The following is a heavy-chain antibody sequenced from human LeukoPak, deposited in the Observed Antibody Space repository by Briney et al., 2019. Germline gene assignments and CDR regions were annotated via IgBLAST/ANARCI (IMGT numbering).Heavy chain of an antibody. CDR2: IHTSGNT. CDR1: GGSISSRSYY. J-gene: IGHJ4*02. V-gene: IGHV4-61*02. Sequence: PSETLSLTCAVSGGSISSRSYYWSWIRQPAGKGLEWIGRIHTSGNTNYNPSLKSRVTISVDTFKNQFSLKLSSVTAADTAVYYCAGVWVRGAKGRDYFDNWGQGTLVTVSS. D-gene: IGHD3-10*01. CDR3: AGVWVRGAKGRDYFDN.